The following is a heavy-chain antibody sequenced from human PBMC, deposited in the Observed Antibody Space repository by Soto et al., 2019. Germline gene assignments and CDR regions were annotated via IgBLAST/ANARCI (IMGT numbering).Heavy chain of an antibody. Sequence: EVQLVESGGGLVKPGGSLRLSCAASGFTFSSYSMNWVCQAPGKELDWVSSISSSSSYIYYADSVKGRFTISRDNAKNSLYLQMNSLRAEDTAVYYCARDQVAGTRYFDLWGRGTLVTVSS. V-gene: IGHV3-21*01. CDR2: ISSSSSYI. CDR3: ARDQVAGTRYFDL. D-gene: IGHD6-19*01. CDR1: GFTFSSYS. J-gene: IGHJ2*01.